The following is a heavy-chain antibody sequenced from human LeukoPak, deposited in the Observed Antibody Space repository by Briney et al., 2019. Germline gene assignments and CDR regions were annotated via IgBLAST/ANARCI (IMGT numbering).Heavy chain of an antibody. CDR3: ARSRMVRGVIE. D-gene: IGHD3-10*01. CDR2: INPNSGGT. Sequence: ASVRVSCKASGYTFTGYYMHWVRQAPGQGLEWMGWINPNSGGTNYAQKFLGRVTMTRDTSISTAYMELSRLRSDDTAVYYCARSRMVRGVIEWGQGTLVTVSS. V-gene: IGHV1-2*02. CDR1: GYTFTGYY. J-gene: IGHJ4*02.